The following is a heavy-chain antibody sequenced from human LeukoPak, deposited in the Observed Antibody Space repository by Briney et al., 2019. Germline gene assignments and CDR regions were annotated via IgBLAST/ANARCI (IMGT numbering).Heavy chain of an antibody. D-gene: IGHD3-10*01. V-gene: IGHV3-23*01. CDR3: TIYYYGSGRRHFDD. CDR1: GFTFSSYA. Sequence: PGGSLRLSCAASGFTFSSYAMSWVRQAPGKGLEWVSTISAAGGSTYYADSVKGRFTISRDNSKNTLYVQMNSLRPEDTAVYYCTIYYYGSGRRHFDDWGQGTLVTVSS. CDR2: ISAAGGST. J-gene: IGHJ4*02.